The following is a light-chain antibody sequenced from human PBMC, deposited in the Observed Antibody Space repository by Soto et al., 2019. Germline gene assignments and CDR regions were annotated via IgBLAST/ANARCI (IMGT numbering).Light chain of an antibody. V-gene: IGKV3-20*01. J-gene: IGKJ5*01. CDR2: GAS. CDR1: QSVSSN. Sequence: IVLTQSPATLSVSPGERATLSCRASQSVSSNLAWHQQRPGQAPRLLIYGASTRATGVPDRFSGSGSGTDFTLTISRLEPEDFAVYYCQQHGGSPITFGQGTRLEIK. CDR3: QQHGGSPIT.